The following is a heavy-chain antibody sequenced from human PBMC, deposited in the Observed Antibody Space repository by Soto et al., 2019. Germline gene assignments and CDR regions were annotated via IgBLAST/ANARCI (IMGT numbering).Heavy chain of an antibody. D-gene: IGHD2-8*02. CDR3: ARDKITGLFDY. CDR1: GVSFSGYY. CDR2: INHSGST. Sequence: ASETLSLTCAVSGVSFSGYYWTWIRQPPGTGLEWIGEINHSGSTNYNPSLKSRVTISVDTSKNQFSLKLTSVTAADTAVYYCARDKITGLFDYWGQGTLVTVSS. J-gene: IGHJ4*02. V-gene: IGHV4-34*01.